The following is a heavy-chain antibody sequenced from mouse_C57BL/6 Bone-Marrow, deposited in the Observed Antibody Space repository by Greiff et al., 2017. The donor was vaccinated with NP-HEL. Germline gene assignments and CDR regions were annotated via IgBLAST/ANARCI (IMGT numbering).Heavy chain of an antibody. V-gene: IGHV1-15*01. CDR2: IDPETGGT. CDR1: GYTFTDYE. J-gene: IGHJ2*01. D-gene: IGHD1-1*02. CDR3: TRLWPRDY. Sequence: VQLQESGAELVRPGASVTLSCKASGYTFTDYEMHWVKQTPVHGLEWIGAIDPETGGTAYNQKFKGKAILTADKSSSTAYMELRSLTSEDSSVYYCTRLWPRDYWGQGTTLTVSS.